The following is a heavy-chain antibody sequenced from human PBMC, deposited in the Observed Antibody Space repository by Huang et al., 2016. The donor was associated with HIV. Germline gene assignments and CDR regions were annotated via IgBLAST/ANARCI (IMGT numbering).Heavy chain of an antibody. J-gene: IGHJ3*01. D-gene: IGHD1-1*01. Sequence: QVQLQESGQGLVKPSDTLSLICIVSGDSVDRCYSYWGWVRQPPGKGRGWMGIIYSNDNTYYNKYLKSRSTISVDTAKNHFSLNLKTVTAADTAVYYCSRGPSTPATELWGQGTMVTVSS. CDR2: IYSNDNT. V-gene: IGHV4-39*02. CDR1: GDSVDRCYSY. CDR3: SRGPSTPATEL.